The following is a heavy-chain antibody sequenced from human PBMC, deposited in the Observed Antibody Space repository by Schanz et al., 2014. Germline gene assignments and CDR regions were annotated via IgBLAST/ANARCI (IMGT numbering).Heavy chain of an antibody. D-gene: IGHD1-7*01. CDR2: MYINSGST. J-gene: IGHJ4*02. CDR3: AKELRPGTERPRGNFDD. Sequence: EVQLVESGGGLIQPGGSLRLSCAVSGFTVNTNYMSWVRQAPGKGLEWISSMYINSGSTQYADSVKGRFIISRDSSKNTLSLQMNSLRAEDTAVYYCAKELRPGTERPRGNFDDWGQGTLVTVSS. CDR1: GFTVNTNY. V-gene: IGHV3-53*01.